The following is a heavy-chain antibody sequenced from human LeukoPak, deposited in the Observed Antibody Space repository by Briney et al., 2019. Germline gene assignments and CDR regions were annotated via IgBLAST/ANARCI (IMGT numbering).Heavy chain of an antibody. J-gene: IGHJ3*02. V-gene: IGHV3-21*01. CDR2: ISSSSSDI. D-gene: IGHD4-23*01. CDR3: VTDYGGSSGAFDI. CDR1: VFTLSSYA. Sequence: VESLRLSCTGSVFTLSSYAMNWVRRAPGQGLEWVSSISSSSSDIYYTDSVKGRFTISRDNAKNSLYLQMNSLRAEDTAVYYCVTDYGGSSGAFDIWGQGTMVTVSS.